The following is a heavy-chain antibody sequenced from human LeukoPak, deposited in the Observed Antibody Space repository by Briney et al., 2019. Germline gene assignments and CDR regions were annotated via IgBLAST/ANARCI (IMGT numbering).Heavy chain of an antibody. CDR2: IWYDGSNK. J-gene: IGHJ4*02. Sequence: GGSLRLSCAASGFTFSSYGMHWVRQAPGKGLEWVAVIWYDGSNKYYADSVKGRFTISRDNSKNTLYLQMNSLRAEDTAVYYCARALQFQPAAPNFDYWGQGTLVTVSS. CDR1: GFTFSSYG. CDR3: ARALQFQPAAPNFDY. V-gene: IGHV3-33*01. D-gene: IGHD2-2*01.